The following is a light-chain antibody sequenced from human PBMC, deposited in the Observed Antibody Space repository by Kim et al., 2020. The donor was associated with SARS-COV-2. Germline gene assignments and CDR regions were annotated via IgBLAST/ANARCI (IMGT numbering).Light chain of an antibody. CDR2: GVS. CDR1: QNINSNS. Sequence: PGERATPSCWASQNINSNSLAWYQQQPDQAPRLLIYGVSSRATGIPDRFSGSGSGTDFTLTISRLEPEDFAVYYCHQFGGSSWTFGQGTKVDIK. CDR3: HQFGGSSWT. J-gene: IGKJ1*01. V-gene: IGKV3-20*01.